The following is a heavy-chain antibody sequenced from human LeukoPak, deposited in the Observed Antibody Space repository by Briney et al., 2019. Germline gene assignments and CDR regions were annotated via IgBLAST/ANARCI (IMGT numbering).Heavy chain of an antibody. CDR1: GGSISSYY. Sequence: SETLSLTCTVSGGSISSYYWSWIRQPAGKGLEWIGRIYTSGSTNYNPSLKSRVTISVDTSKNQFSLKLSSVTAADTAVYYCARWEDGSRYHYFDYWGQGTLVTVSS. CDR2: IYTSGST. CDR3: ARWEDGSRYHYFDY. V-gene: IGHV4-4*07. D-gene: IGHD1-26*01. J-gene: IGHJ4*02.